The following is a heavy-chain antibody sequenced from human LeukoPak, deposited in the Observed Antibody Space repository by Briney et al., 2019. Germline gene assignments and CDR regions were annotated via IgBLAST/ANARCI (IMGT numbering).Heavy chain of an antibody. J-gene: IGHJ6*03. V-gene: IGHV1-69*01. CDR1: GGTFSSYA. Sequence: SVKVSCXASGGTFSSYAISWVRQAPGQGLEWMGGIIPIFGTANYAQKFQGRVTITADESTSTAYMELSSLRSEDTAVYYCARGGGYDYYYYYMDVWGKGTTVTVSS. CDR3: ARGGGYDYYYYYMDV. CDR2: IIPIFGTA. D-gene: IGHD5-12*01.